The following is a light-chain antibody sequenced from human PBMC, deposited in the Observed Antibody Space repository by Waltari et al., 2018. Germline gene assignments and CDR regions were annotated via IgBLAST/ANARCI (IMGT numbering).Light chain of an antibody. CDR1: QSVSSNY. CDR2: GAS. J-gene: IGKJ2*01. CDR3: QHFGSSPT. V-gene: IGKV3-20*01. Sequence: IVLTQSPGTLSLSPGERATLACRASQSVSSNYLAWYQQTPGQAPRRLIYGASSRATGIPDRFSGSGSGTDFTLTISRLEPEDFALYYCQHFGSSPTFGQGTKLEIK.